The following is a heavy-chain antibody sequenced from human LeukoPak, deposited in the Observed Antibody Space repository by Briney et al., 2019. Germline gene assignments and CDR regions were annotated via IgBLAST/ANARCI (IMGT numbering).Heavy chain of an antibody. J-gene: IGHJ6*03. Sequence: SETLSLTCSVSGGSISSSGYYWGWIRQPPGKGLEWIGSIYYSGSAYYNPSLKSRVTISVDTSKNQFSLKLSSVTAADTAVYYCARSNLEGPYYYYYMDVWGKGTTVTVSS. D-gene: IGHD3-3*01. CDR3: ARSNLEGPYYYYYMDV. V-gene: IGHV4-39*01. CDR1: GGSISSSGYY. CDR2: IYYSGSA.